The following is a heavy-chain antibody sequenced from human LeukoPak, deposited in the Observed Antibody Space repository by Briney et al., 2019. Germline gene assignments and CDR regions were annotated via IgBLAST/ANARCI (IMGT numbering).Heavy chain of an antibody. CDR1: GFTFSSFE. V-gene: IGHV3-48*03. CDR2: ISGSGSPI. J-gene: IGHJ4*02. CDR3: ARVPYSSGWYNFDY. D-gene: IGHD6-19*01. Sequence: GGSLRLSCAASGFTFSSFEMNWVRQAPGKGLEWVLYISGSGSPIYYADSVKGRFTISRDNAKNSLYLQMSSLRVEDTAVYYCARVPYSSGWYNFDYWGQGTLVTVSS.